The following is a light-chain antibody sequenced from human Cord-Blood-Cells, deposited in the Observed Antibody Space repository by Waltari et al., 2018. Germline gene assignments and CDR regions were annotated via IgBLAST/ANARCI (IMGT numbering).Light chain of an antibody. V-gene: IGKV3-20*01. J-gene: IGKJ4*01. CDR1: QSVSSSY. CDR3: QQYGSSPPLT. Sequence: EIVLTQSPATLSLSPGARVTLSCRASQSVSSSYLAWYQQKPGQAPRLLIYGASSRATGIPDRFSGSGSGTDFTLTISRLEPEDFAVYYCQQYGSSPPLTFGGGTKVEIK. CDR2: GAS.